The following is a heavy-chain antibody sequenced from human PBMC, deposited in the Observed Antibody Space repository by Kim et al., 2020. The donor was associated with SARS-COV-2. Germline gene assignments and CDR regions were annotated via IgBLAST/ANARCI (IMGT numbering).Heavy chain of an antibody. D-gene: IGHD2-15*01. J-gene: IGHJ2*01. CDR3: ARRGWYSDL. CDR2: ISNSGST. Sequence: SETLSLTCTVSGDSISTYYWSWIRQPPGKGLEWIGYISNSGSTNYNPSLRSRVTISVDTSKNQFSLMLTSVTAADTAVYYCARRGWYSDLWGRGNLVTVSA. V-gene: IGHV4-59*08. CDR1: GDSISTYY.